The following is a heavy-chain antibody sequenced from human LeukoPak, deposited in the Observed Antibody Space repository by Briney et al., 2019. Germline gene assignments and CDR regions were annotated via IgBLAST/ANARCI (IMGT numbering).Heavy chain of an antibody. Sequence: SETLSLTCTVSGGSISSYYWSWIRQPAGKGLEWIGRIYTSGSTNYNPSLKSRVTMSVDTSKNQFSLKLSSVTAADTAVYYCARSIAVADKVNYFDYWGQGTLVTVSS. CDR2: IYTSGST. J-gene: IGHJ4*02. V-gene: IGHV4-4*07. D-gene: IGHD6-19*01. CDR1: GGSISSYY. CDR3: ARSIAVADKVNYFDY.